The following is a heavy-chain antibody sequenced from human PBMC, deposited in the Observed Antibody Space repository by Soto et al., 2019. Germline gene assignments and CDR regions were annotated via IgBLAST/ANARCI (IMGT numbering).Heavy chain of an antibody. CDR3: AKDVRALTICGVDTGRHYPYGMHL. V-gene: IGHV3-23*01. Sequence: PVGSLRLSCASSVFTFNNYAMNWVRHAPGKWLEWVSVISGSGGNTFYADSVKGRFTISRDNSKYTLYLQMNSLRAEDTAVYYCAKDVRALTICGVDTGRHYPYGMHLWGAGTSVRVS. CDR2: ISGSGGNT. J-gene: IGHJ6*02. CDR1: VFTFNNYA. D-gene: IGHD3-3*01.